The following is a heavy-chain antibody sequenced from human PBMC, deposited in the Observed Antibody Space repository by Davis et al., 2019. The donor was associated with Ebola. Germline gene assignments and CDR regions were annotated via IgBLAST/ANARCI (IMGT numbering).Heavy chain of an antibody. CDR2: ISSSGSTI. J-gene: IGHJ4*02. CDR3: ARDSGGGFDY. V-gene: IGHV3-11*01. CDR1: GFTFSDYY. Sequence: GGSLRPSCAASGFTFSDYYMSWIRQPPGKGPEGVSYISSSGSTIYYVDSVKGRFTISRDNAKNSLYLQMNSLRAEDTAVYYCARDSGGGFDYWGQGTLVTVSS. D-gene: IGHD3-10*01.